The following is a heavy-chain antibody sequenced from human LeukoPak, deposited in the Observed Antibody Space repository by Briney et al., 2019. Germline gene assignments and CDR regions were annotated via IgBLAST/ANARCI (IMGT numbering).Heavy chain of an antibody. CDR2: ISSSGSTI. CDR3: ARGILRRYFDY. J-gene: IGHJ4*02. D-gene: IGHD2-15*01. Sequence: PGGSLRLSCAASGFTFSSYEMNWVRRAPGKGLEWVSYISSSGSTIYYADSVKGRFTISRDNAKNSLYLQMNSLRAEDTAVYYCARGILRRYFDYWGQGTLVTVSS. V-gene: IGHV3-48*03. CDR1: GFTFSSYE.